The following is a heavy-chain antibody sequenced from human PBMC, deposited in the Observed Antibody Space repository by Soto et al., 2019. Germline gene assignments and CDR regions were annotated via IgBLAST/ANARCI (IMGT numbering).Heavy chain of an antibody. J-gene: IGHJ4*02. CDR2: INHSGST. Sequence: QVQLQQWGAGLLKPSETLSLTCAVYGGSFSGYYWSWFRQPPGKGLEWIGEINHSGSTNYNPSLTSRVPISVDTSKNQFSLKLSSVTAADTAVYYCARMTTVTTRYFDYWGQGTLVTVSS. CDR3: ARMTTVTTRYFDY. CDR1: GGSFSGYY. D-gene: IGHD4-4*01. V-gene: IGHV4-34*01.